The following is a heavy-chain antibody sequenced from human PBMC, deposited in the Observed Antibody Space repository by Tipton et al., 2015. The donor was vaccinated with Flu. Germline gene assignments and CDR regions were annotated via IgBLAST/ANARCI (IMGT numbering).Heavy chain of an antibody. V-gene: IGHV4-39*07. CDR3: AKVLFGWVES. CDR2: IYYTGYP. CDR1: GGSISNSSHY. Sequence: TLSLTCTVSGGSISNSSHYWGWIRQAPGRGLEWVGSIYYTGYPYYNPSLKSRLAMSIDTSKKQFSLRLSSVTAADTAVYYCAKVLFGWVESWAQGTLVTV. D-gene: IGHD3-16*01. J-gene: IGHJ5*01.